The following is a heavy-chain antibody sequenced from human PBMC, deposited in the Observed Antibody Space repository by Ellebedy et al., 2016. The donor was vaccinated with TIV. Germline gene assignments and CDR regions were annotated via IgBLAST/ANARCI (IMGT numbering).Heavy chain of an antibody. J-gene: IGHJ3*02. D-gene: IGHD2-2*01. Sequence: SVKVSCXASGGTLSTHTFNWVRQGPGQGLEWVGGIIPIFGTAYYAEKVKDRVTITADEATSTSFMEVRSLTSEDTAVYYCAFPGEGHKKVGHPAFDIWGQGTMGTVSS. CDR1: GGTLSTHT. CDR2: IIPIFGTA. V-gene: IGHV1-69*13. CDR3: AFPGEGHKKVGHPAFDI.